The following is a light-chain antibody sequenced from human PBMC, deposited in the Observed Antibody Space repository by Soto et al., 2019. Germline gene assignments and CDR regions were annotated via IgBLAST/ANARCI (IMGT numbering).Light chain of an antibody. J-gene: IGLJ1*01. CDR1: NSNIGIHT. Sequence: QSVLTQPPSASGTPGQRVTISCSGGNSNIGIHTVNWYQQLLGKAPTLLIFSNNQRPSGITARFSGSKSGTSASLAISGLQSGDEGDYYCAAWDDSLNGFYVFGTGTKVTVL. CDR2: SNN. V-gene: IGLV1-44*01. CDR3: AAWDDSLNGFYV.